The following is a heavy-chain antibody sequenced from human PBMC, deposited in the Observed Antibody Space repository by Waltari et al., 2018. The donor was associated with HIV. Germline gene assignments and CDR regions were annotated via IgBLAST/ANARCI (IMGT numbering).Heavy chain of an antibody. J-gene: IGHJ6*02. CDR1: GFTISYNY. D-gene: IGHD1-26*01. CDR3: ARDPRSSGYYGMDV. Sequence: EVQLVESGGGLIEPGGSLRLSCAASGFTISYNYMSWVRQAPGKGLEWVSVIYSGGSTYYAASVKGRFTISRDNSKNTLSLHMNSLRAEDTAVYYCARDPRSSGYYGMDVWGQGATVTVSS. CDR2: IYSGGST. V-gene: IGHV3-53*01.